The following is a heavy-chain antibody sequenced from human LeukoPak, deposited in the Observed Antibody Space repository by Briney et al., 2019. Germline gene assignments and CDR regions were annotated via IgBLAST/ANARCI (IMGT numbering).Heavy chain of an antibody. J-gene: IGHJ6*02. CDR3: ARVQPISLTTWDYYYGMDV. V-gene: IGHV3-66*02. CDR2: LYSGDNT. D-gene: IGHD4-17*01. Sequence: PGGSLRLSCTASGITVSRDYMSWVRQAPGRGLEGLSVLYSGDNTYYADSVKGRFTISRDNSKNTLYLQMNSLRAEDPAMYYCARVQPISLTTWDYYYGMDVWGQGTTVTVSS. CDR1: GITVSRDY.